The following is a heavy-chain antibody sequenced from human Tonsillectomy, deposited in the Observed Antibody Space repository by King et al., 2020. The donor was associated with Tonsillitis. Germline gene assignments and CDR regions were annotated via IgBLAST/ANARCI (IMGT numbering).Heavy chain of an antibody. V-gene: IGHV3-30*18. CDR3: AKRKITVVRDYGMDV. D-gene: IGHD3-10*01. CDR2: ISSDGSVK. J-gene: IGHJ6*02. Sequence: VQLVESGGGVVQPGRSLRLSCVASAFTFSSYGMHWVRQAPGKGLEWVAVISSDGSVKHYADSVKGRFTISRDNSKNTLYLQMNSLRAEDTAVYYCAKRKITVVRDYGMDVWGQGTTVTVSS. CDR1: AFTFSSYG.